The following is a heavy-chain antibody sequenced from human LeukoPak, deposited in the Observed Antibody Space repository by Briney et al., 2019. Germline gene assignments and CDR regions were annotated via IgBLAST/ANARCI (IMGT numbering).Heavy chain of an antibody. CDR1: GFTFSNAW. J-gene: IGHJ3*02. CDR2: IKSKTDGGTT. V-gene: IGHV3-15*01. Sequence: KAGGSLRLSCAASGFTFSNAWMSWVRQAPGKGLEWVGRIKSKTDGGTTDYAAPVKGRFTISRDDSKNTLYLQMNSLKTEDTAVYYCTTDMGGYDYPMSLGYAFDIWGQGTMVTVSS. CDR3: TTDMGGYDYPMSLGYAFDI. D-gene: IGHD5-12*01.